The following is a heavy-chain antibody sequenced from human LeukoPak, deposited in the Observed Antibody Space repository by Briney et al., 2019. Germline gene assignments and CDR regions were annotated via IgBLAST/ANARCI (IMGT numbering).Heavy chain of an antibody. V-gene: IGHV4-59*01. CDR3: AREGPDDAFDT. J-gene: IGHJ3*02. CDR1: GGSISSYY. Sequence: PSETLSLTCTVSGGSISSYYWSWIRQPPGKGLEWIGYIYYSGSTNYNPSLKSRVTISVDTSKNQFSLKLSSVTAADTAVYYCAREGPDDAFDTWGQGTMVTVSS. CDR2: IYYSGST.